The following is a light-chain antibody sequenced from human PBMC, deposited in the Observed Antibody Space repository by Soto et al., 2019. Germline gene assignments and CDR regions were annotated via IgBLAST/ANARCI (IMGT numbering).Light chain of an antibody. V-gene: IGLV2-14*02. CDR2: EGT. CDR3: TSYRRGPLYV. Sequence: QSALTQPASVSGSPGQSITISCTGTNSDVGTHNLVSWYQQHPGKAPKLIFYEGTKRPSGVSPRFSGFKSGSTASLTISGLQAEDEAHYFCTSYRRGPLYVFGTGTKVTVL. CDR1: NSDVGTHNL. J-gene: IGLJ1*01.